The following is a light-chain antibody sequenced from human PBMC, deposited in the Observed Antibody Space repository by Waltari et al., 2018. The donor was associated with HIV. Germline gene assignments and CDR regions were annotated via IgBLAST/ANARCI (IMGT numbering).Light chain of an antibody. Sequence: ELVLTQPPRTLSLSPGERATLSFRASQSVSSSYLAWYQQKPGQAPRLLIYGASSRATGIPDRFSGSGSGTDFTLTISRLEPEDFAVYYCQQYGSSPRTFGQGTKVEIK. V-gene: IGKV3-20*01. J-gene: IGKJ1*01. CDR2: GAS. CDR1: QSVSSSY. CDR3: QQYGSSPRT.